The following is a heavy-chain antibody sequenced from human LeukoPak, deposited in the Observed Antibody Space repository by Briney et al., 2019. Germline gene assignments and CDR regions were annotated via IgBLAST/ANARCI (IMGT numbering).Heavy chain of an antibody. J-gene: IGHJ3*02. CDR1: GHTFTGYY. CDR2: INPNTGGT. CDR3: ARVGDGLNDGFDI. D-gene: IGHD5-24*01. V-gene: IGHV1-2*06. Sequence: ASVKVSCKASGHTFTGYYMNWVRQAPGQGLEWMGRINPNTGGTNYAQNFQGSVTMTRDTSITTVYMELSRLRSDDTAVYYCARVGDGLNDGFDIWGQGTVVTVSS.